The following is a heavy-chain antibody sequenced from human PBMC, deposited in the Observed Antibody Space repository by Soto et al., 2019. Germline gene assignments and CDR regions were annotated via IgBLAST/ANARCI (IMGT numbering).Heavy chain of an antibody. Sequence: QVQLQESGPGLVKPSQTLSLTCNVSGASISSGTSYWTWIRQHPGEGLEWIGHIYFTGATYSNPSLRSRPTMSVYTSQSQFSLKLTAVTAADTATYYCASIPRRGYSYGIDYWGQGTLVTVSS. CDR3: ASIPRRGYSYGIDY. CDR2: IYFTGAT. J-gene: IGHJ4*02. V-gene: IGHV4-31*03. CDR1: GASISSGTSY. D-gene: IGHD2-21*02.